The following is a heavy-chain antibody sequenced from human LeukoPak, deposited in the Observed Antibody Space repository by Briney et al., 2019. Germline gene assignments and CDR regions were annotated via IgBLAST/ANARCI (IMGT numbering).Heavy chain of an antibody. CDR3: AKDSYTMVRGVSLY. CDR1: GFTFSDYH. J-gene: IGHJ4*02. V-gene: IGHV3-23*01. D-gene: IGHD3-10*01. Sequence: GGSLRLSCAVSGFTFSDYHMSWVRQAPGKGLEWVSAISGSGGSTYYADSVKGRFTISRDNSKNTLYLQMNSLRAEDTAVYYCAKDSYTMVRGVSLYWGQGTLVTVSS. CDR2: ISGSGGST.